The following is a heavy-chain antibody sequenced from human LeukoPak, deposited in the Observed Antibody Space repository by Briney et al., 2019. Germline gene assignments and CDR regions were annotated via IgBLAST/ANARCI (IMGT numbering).Heavy chain of an antibody. CDR1: GFTVSSNY. CDR2: IFGGGTT. J-gene: IGHJ4*02. V-gene: IGHV3-53*01. CDR3: ARGRRWLHPYYFDY. Sequence: GGSLRLSCAASGFTVSSNYMTWVRQAPGKGLDWVSVIFGGGTTYHADSVKGRFTISRDNSKNTVYLQMNSLRAEDTAVYYCARGRRWLHPYYFDYWGQGTLVTVSS. D-gene: IGHD5-24*01.